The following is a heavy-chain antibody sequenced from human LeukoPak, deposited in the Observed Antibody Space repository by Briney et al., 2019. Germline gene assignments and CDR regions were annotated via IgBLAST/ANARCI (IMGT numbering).Heavy chain of an antibody. CDR1: GGTFSSYA. D-gene: IGHD6-13*01. J-gene: IGHJ4*02. CDR2: IIPIFGTA. CDR3: AWPSGNNGYSSSWYTPDY. Sequence: GASVKVSCMASGGTFSSYAISWVRQAPGQGLEWMGGIIPIFGTANYAQKFQGRVTITADESTSTAYMELSSLRSEDTAVYYCAWPSGNNGYSSSWYTPDYWGQGTLVTVSS. V-gene: IGHV1-69*13.